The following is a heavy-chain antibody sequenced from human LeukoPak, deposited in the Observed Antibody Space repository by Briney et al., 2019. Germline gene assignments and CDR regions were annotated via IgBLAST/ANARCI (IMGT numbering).Heavy chain of an antibody. J-gene: IGHJ6*02. CDR1: GFTFSSYA. V-gene: IGHV3-23*01. CDR3: AKASAFQRGGGKVYYYGMDV. D-gene: IGHD4-23*01. Sequence: GGSLRLSCAASGFTFSSYAMSWVRQVPGKGLEWVSAISGSGGSTYYADSVKGRFTISRDNSKNTLYLQMNSLRAEDTAVYYCAKASAFQRGGGKVYYYGMDVWGQGTTVTVSS. CDR2: ISGSGGST.